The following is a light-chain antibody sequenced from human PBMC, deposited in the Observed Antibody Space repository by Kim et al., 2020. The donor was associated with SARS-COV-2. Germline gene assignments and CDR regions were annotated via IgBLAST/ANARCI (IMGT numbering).Light chain of an antibody. CDR3: QSYDSSNHVV. Sequence: KTVTSSCTRSSGSIANNYVQWYQQRPGSAPTTVIYEDNQRPSRVPDRFSGSIDSSSNSASLTISGLKTEDEADYYCQSYDSSNHVVFGGGTQLTVL. J-gene: IGLJ2*01. V-gene: IGLV6-57*03. CDR2: EDN. CDR1: SGSIANNY.